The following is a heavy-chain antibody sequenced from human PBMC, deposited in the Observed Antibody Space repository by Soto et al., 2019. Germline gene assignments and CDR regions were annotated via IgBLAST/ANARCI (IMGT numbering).Heavy chain of an antibody. Sequence: GGSLRLSCTASGFTFGDYAMSWVRQAPGKGLEWVGFIRSKAYGGTTEYAASVKGRFTISRDDSKSIAYLQMNSLKTEDTAMYYCTREYEYYDSSGFFDYWGQGTLVTVSS. V-gene: IGHV3-49*04. CDR1: GFTFGDYA. J-gene: IGHJ4*02. D-gene: IGHD3-22*01. CDR3: TREYEYYDSSGFFDY. CDR2: IRSKAYGGTT.